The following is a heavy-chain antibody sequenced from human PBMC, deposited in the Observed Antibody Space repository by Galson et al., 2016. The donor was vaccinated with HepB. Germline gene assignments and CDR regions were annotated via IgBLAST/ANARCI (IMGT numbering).Heavy chain of an antibody. CDR1: GFTLRSYW. Sequence: SLRLSCAASGFTLRSYWMHWVRQAPGKGLVWVSRLNSEGSSTGYASSTGYADYVKGRFSISRDNAKNTVYLQMNSLRVEDTAVYYCARESTDYDPWRGLVNYGMDVWGQGTTVTVSS. CDR3: ARESTDYDPWRGLVNYGMDV. CDR2: LNSEGSSTGYASST. V-gene: IGHV3-74*01. J-gene: IGHJ6*02. D-gene: IGHD3-3*01.